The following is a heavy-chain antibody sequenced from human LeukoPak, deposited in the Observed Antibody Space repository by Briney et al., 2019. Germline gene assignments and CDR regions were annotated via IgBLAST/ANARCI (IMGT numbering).Heavy chain of an antibody. CDR1: GYRFTSYW. J-gene: IGHJ4*02. CDR3: ARMYYYDRSGFLDY. Sequence: MAGESLKISCKRSGYRFTSYWISWLRQMPGKGLEGMGRIVPRDSYNNYNPLCQGHVTISADKSITPAYLQWTSREAWATAMNYCARMYYYDRSGFLDYWGQGTLVTVSS. CDR2: IVPRDSYN. V-gene: IGHV5-10-1*01. D-gene: IGHD3-22*01.